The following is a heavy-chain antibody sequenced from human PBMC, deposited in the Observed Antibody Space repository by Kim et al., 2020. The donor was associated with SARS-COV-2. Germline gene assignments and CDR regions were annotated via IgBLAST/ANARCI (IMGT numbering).Heavy chain of an antibody. Sequence: ADAENGRFTISRENAKNTLYLQMSSLRAEDTAVYDCGTGHYSVYYYGMDVWGQGTTVTVSS. CDR3: GTGHYSVYYYGMDV. J-gene: IGHJ6*02. D-gene: IGHD2-21*01. V-gene: IGHV3-23*01.